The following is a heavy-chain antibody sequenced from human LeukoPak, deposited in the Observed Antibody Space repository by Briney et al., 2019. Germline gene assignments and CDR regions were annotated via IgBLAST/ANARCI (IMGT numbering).Heavy chain of an antibody. J-gene: IGHJ4*02. CDR2: IYYSGGT. CDR1: GDSIRSSNYY. Sequence: SETLSLTCNVSGDSIRSSNYYWGWIRQPPGKGLEWIGSIYYSGGTYYNPSLKSRVTISVDTSQNQFSLKLSSVTAADTAVYYCARDSGYDFSVFDYWGQGTLVTVSS. D-gene: IGHD5-12*01. CDR3: ARDSGYDFSVFDY. V-gene: IGHV4-39*07.